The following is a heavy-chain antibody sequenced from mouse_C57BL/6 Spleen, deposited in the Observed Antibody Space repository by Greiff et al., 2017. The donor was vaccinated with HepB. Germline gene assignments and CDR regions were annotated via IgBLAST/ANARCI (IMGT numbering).Heavy chain of an antibody. J-gene: IGHJ3*01. CDR3: ARGTNWDRFAY. V-gene: IGHV1-55*01. CDR2: IYPGSGST. CDR1: GYTFTSYW. Sequence: QVQLQQPGAELVKPGASVKMSCKASGYTFTSYWITWVKQRPGQGLEWIGAIYPGSGSTNYNEKFKSKATLTVDTSSSPAYMQLSSLTSEDSAVYYCARGTNWDRFAYWGQGTLVTVSA. D-gene: IGHD4-1*01.